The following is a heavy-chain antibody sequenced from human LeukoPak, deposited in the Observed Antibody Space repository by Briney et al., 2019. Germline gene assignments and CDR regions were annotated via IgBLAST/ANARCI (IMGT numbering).Heavy chain of an antibody. V-gene: IGHV3-15*01. D-gene: IGHD3-16*01. CDR1: AFTFSRYW. Sequence: GGSLRLSCAASAFTFSRYWMSWVRQAPGKGLEWVGRIKSKTDGGTADYAAPVKGRFTISRDDSKNTLYLQMNSLKTEDTAVYYCTTGHGRGRSGYWGQGTLVTVSS. CDR2: IKSKTDGGTA. J-gene: IGHJ4*02. CDR3: TTGHGRGRSGY.